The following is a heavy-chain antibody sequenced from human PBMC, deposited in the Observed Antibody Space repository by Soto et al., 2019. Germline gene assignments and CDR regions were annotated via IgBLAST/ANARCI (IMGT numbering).Heavy chain of an antibody. CDR1: GFSLSTSGVG. CDR3: ALWDYFGSGRRLRDY. D-gene: IGHD3-10*01. J-gene: IGHJ4*02. CDR2: IYWDDDK. V-gene: IGHV2-5*02. Sequence: QITLKESGPTLVKPTQTLTLTCTFSGFSLSTSGVGVGWIRQPPGKALEWLALIYWDDDKRYSPSLKIRLTITKDNSKNQVVLTLTIKDPVDTSTYYSALWDYFGSGRRLRDYWGQGTLVTFSS.